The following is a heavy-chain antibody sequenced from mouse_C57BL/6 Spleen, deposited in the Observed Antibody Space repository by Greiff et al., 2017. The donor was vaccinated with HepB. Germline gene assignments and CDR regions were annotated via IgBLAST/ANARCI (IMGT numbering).Heavy chain of an antibody. CDR3: VRGDYDFDY. D-gene: IGHD2-4*01. CDR2: IRSKSNNYAT. V-gene: IGHV10-1*01. J-gene: IGHJ2*01. Sequence: EAGGGLVQPKGSLKLSCAASGFRFNTYAMNWVRQAPGKGLEWVARIRSKSNNYATYYADSVKDRFTISRDDSESMLYLQMNNLKTEDTAMYYCVRGDYDFDYWGQGTTLTVSS. CDR1: GFRFNTYA.